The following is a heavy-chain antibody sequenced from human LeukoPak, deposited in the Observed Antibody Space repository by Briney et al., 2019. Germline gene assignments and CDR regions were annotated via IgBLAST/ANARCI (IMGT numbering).Heavy chain of an antibody. CDR3: ARDGELGHYYYYYYMDV. CDR2: ISYDGSNK. Sequence: GGSLRLSCAASGFTFSSYEMNWVRQAPGKGLEWVAVISYDGSNKYYADSVKGRFTISRDNSKNTLYLQMNSLRAEDTAVYYCARDGELGHYYYYYYMDVWGKGTTVTVSS. V-gene: IGHV3-30*04. CDR1: GFTFSSYE. D-gene: IGHD1-26*01. J-gene: IGHJ6*03.